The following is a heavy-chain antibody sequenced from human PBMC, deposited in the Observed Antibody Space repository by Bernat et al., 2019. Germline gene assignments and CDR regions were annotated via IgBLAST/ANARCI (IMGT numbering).Heavy chain of an antibody. CDR3: AREAVTGTAQNWFDP. J-gene: IGHJ5*02. CDR2: ISSSSSYI. Sequence: EVQLVESGGGLVKPGGSLRLSCAASGFTFSSYSMNWVRQAPGKGLEWVSSISSSSSYIYYADSVKGRFTISRDNAKNSLYLQINSLRAEDTAVYYRAREAVTGTAQNWFDPWGQGTLVTVSS. V-gene: IGHV3-21*01. D-gene: IGHD1/OR15-1a*01. CDR1: GFTFSSYS.